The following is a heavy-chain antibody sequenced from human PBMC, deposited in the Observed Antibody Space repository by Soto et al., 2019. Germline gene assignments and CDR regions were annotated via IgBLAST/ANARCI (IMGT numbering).Heavy chain of an antibody. V-gene: IGHV1-18*04. Sequence: QVQLVQSGAEVKKPGASVKVSCKASGYTFTSYGISWVRQAPGQGLEWMGWISAYNGNTNYAQKLQGRVTITADKPTSTAYMGLSSLRPEDTAEYYCARDLGYYDSSGSQTDYRGQGALLTVSS. CDR3: ARDLGYYDSSGSQTDY. CDR2: ISAYNGNT. J-gene: IGHJ4*02. D-gene: IGHD3-22*01. CDR1: GYTFTSYG.